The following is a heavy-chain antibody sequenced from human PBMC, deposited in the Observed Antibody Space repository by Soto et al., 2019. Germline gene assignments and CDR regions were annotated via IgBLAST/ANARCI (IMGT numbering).Heavy chain of an antibody. J-gene: IGHJ4*02. CDR3: ARLALGVNMLDHYFNL. CDR1: GYSITDYY. V-gene: IGHV1-2*02. CDR2: IHPHNGLT. D-gene: IGHD1-1*01. Sequence: QVLLVQSGAEVKKPGASVKVSCRASGYSITDYYLHWVRQAPGRGLAWMAWIHPHNGLTHYAQNFQGRVTLTRETSTNTVDIEMTRLKSDDTAVYYCARLALGVNMLDHYFNLWGQGTPVTVAS.